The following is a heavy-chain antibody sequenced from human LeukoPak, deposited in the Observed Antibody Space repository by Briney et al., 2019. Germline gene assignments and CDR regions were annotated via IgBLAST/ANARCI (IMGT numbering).Heavy chain of an antibody. J-gene: IGHJ4*02. D-gene: IGHD5-12*01. V-gene: IGHV3-23*01. Sequence: PGGSLRLSCAASGFTFSSYAMSWVRQAPRKGLEWVSVISGSGGRTYYADSVKGRFTISRDNSKNTLYVQMNSLRAEDTAVYYCAKDLLAATIDYYFDYWGQGTLVTVSS. CDR2: ISGSGGRT. CDR3: AKDLLAATIDYYFDY. CDR1: GFTFSSYA.